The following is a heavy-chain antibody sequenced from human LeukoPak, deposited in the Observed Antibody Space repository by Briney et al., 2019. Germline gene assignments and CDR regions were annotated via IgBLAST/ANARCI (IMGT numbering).Heavy chain of an antibody. V-gene: IGHV1-3*01. CDR1: GYIFTSYA. CDR2: INAGNGNT. Sequence: ASVKVSCKASGYIFTSYAMHWGRQAPGQRLEWMGWINAGNGNTKYSQKFQGRVTITRDTSASTVYMELSSLRSEDTAVYYCARDIDRVFNWFDPWGQGTLVTVSS. D-gene: IGHD6-13*01. CDR3: ARDIDRVFNWFDP. J-gene: IGHJ5*02.